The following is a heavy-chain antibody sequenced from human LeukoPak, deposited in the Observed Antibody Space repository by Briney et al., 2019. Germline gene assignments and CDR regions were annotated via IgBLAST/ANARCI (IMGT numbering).Heavy chain of an antibody. V-gene: IGHV3-23*01. J-gene: IGHJ4*02. CDR1: GFTFSSHA. Sequence: GGSLRLSCAASGFTFSSHAMGWVRQPPGKGLEWVSSLSGSSGTIYHADPVKGRFTISRDNSKATLYLQMNSLRAEDTAVYYCAKYSSRLMYYFDYWGQGTLVTVSS. D-gene: IGHD2-21*01. CDR2: LSGSSGTI. CDR3: AKYSSRLMYYFDY.